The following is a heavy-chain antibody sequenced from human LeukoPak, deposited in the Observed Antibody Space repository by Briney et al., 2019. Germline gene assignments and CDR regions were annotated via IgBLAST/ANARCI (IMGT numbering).Heavy chain of an antibody. CDR2: INPNSGGT. D-gene: IGHD6-19*01. CDR3: ARVIAVAGPTFDY. V-gene: IGHV1-2*06. Sequence: GASVKVSCKASGYTFTGYYMHWVRQAPRQGLEWMGRINPNSGGTNYAQKFQGRVTMTRDTSISTAYMELSRLRSDDTAVYYCARVIAVAGPTFDYWGQGTLVTVSS. J-gene: IGHJ4*02. CDR1: GYTFTGYY.